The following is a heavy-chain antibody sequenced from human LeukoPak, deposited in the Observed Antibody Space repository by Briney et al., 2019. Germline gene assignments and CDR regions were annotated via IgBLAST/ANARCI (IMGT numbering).Heavy chain of an antibody. V-gene: IGHV1-46*01. CDR3: PRELGGSYFDY. D-gene: IGHD1-26*01. Sequence: ASVKVSCKASGYTFTNYYMHWVRPAPGQGLAWVGVSNPSGGRTTYAQKFQGRVTMTRDTSTSTVYMELSSLRSEDTAVYYRPRELGGSYFDYWGQGTLVTVSS. J-gene: IGHJ4*02. CDR2: SNPSGGRT. CDR1: GYTFTNYY.